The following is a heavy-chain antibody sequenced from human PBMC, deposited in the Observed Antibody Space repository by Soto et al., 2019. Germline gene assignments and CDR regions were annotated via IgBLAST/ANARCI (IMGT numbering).Heavy chain of an antibody. Sequence: SVKVSCKASGGTFSSYAISWVRQAPGQGLEWMGGIIPIFGTANYAQKFQGRVTITADKSTSTAYMELSSLRSEDTAVYYCARVRYDILTGSYDYWGQGTLVTVSS. CDR1: GGTFSSYA. V-gene: IGHV1-69*06. CDR2: IIPIFGTA. J-gene: IGHJ4*02. D-gene: IGHD3-9*01. CDR3: ARVRYDILTGSYDY.